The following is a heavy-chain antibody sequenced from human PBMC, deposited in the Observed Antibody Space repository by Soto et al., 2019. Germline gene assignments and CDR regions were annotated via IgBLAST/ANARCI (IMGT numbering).Heavy chain of an antibody. CDR3: ASRGSELWLAGTIWGMDV. CDR1: GGSISSSSYY. D-gene: IGHD5-18*01. CDR2: IYYSGST. Sequence: SETLSLTCTVSGGSISSSSYYWGWIRQPPGKGLEWIGSIYYSGSTYYNPSLKSRVTISVDTSKNQFSLKLSSVTAADTAVYYCASRGSELWLAGTIWGMDVWGQGTTATVSS. V-gene: IGHV4-39*01. J-gene: IGHJ6*02.